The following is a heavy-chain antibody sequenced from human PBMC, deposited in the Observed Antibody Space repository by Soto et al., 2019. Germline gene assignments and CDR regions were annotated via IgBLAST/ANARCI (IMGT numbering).Heavy chain of an antibody. V-gene: IGHV1-3*01. Sequence: GASVKVSCKASEYTFSSYTLHWVRQALGQRLEWMGWINAGNGDSKYSQKFQGRVSISRDTSASTASMELSSLTSEDTAVYYCARELQGLYYFDYWGQGTLVTVSS. J-gene: IGHJ4*02. CDR3: ARELQGLYYFDY. D-gene: IGHD4-4*01. CDR2: INAGNGDS. CDR1: EYTFSSYT.